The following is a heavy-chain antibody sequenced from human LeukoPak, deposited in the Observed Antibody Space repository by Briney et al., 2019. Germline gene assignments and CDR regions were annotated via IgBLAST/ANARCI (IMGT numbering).Heavy chain of an antibody. CDR3: ARDHPSSRSSFDY. CDR2: ISSSSSTI. Sequence: GGSLRLSCAASGFTFSSYSMNWVRQAPGKGLEWVSYISSSSSTIYYADSVKGRFTISRDNAKNSLYLQMNSLRAEDTAVYYCARDHPSSRSSFDYWGQGTLVTVSS. J-gene: IGHJ4*02. D-gene: IGHD6-13*01. CDR1: GFTFSSYS. V-gene: IGHV3-48*04.